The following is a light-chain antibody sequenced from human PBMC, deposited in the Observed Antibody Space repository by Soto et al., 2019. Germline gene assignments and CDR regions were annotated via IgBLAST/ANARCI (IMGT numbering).Light chain of an antibody. Sequence: TVMTQSPATLSVSPGDTATLSCRSSQNVHINLAWYQQKPGQAPTLLIYRVSSRAPGVPARFSGTGSGTEFTLTIRNLQSEDGGVYYCQQYETWPRTFGQGTKVAIQ. J-gene: IGKJ2*01. CDR3: QQYETWPRT. CDR2: RVS. CDR1: QNVHIN. V-gene: IGKV3-15*01.